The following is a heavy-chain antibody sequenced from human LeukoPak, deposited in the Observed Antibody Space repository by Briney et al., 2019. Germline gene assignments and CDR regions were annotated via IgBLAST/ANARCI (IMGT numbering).Heavy chain of an antibody. J-gene: IGHJ4*02. CDR1: GGSISSSSYY. CDR3: VRDMGDY. CDR2: IYYSGST. Sequence: PSETLSLTCTVSGGSISSSSYYWGWIRQPPGKGLEWIGYIYYSGSTKYNPSLKSRVTISVDTSKNQFSLKLSSVTAADMAVYYCVRDMGDYWGKGTLVTVSA. V-gene: IGHV4-61*01. D-gene: IGHD3-10*01.